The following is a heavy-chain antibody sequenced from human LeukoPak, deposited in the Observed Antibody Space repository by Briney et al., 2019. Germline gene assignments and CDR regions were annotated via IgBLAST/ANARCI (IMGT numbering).Heavy chain of an antibody. CDR1: GYTFTSYG. V-gene: IGHV1-18*01. D-gene: IGHD6-19*01. CDR2: ISAYNGNT. CDR3: ARDARIAVSYYFDY. Sequence: ASVKVSCKASGYTFTSYGISWVRQAPGQGLEWMGWISAYNGNTNYAQKLQGRVTMTTDTSTSTAYMELRSLRSGDTAVYYCARDARIAVSYYFDYWGQGTLVTVSS. J-gene: IGHJ4*02.